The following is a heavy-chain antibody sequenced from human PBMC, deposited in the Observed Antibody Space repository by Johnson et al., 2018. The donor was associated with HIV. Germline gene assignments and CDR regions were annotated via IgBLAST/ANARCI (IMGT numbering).Heavy chain of an antibody. Sequence: VQLVESGGGLVQPGGSLRLSCAASGFTFSSYAMSWVRQAPGKGLEWVSAISGSGGSTYYADSVKGRFTISRDNSKNTLYLQMNNLRVEDTAVYFCARDPYYDFLTGPRDAFDIWGQGTMVTVSS. CDR3: ARDPYYDFLTGPRDAFDI. V-gene: IGHV3-23*04. J-gene: IGHJ3*02. D-gene: IGHD3-9*01. CDR1: GFTFSSYA. CDR2: ISGSGGST.